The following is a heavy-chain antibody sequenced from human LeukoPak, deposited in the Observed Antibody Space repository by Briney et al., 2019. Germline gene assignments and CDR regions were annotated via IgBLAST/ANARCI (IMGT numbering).Heavy chain of an antibody. J-gene: IGHJ3*02. Sequence: LSGGSLRLSCAASGFTFSSYWMSWVRQAPGKGLEWVANIKQDGSEKYYVDSVKGRFTISGDNAKNSLYLQMNSLRAEDTAVYYCARDWGTMIVVADTSNLFSCAFDIWGQGTMVTVSS. CDR2: IKQDGSEK. D-gene: IGHD3-22*01. CDR3: ARDWGTMIVVADTSNLFSCAFDI. CDR1: GFTFSSYW. V-gene: IGHV3-7*01.